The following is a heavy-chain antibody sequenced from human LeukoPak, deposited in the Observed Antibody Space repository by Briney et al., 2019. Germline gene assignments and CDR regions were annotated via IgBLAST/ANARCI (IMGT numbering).Heavy chain of an antibody. CDR3: ARELSGTTSYYFDY. CDR1: GFTFSSYE. J-gene: IGHJ4*02. D-gene: IGHD1-7*01. Sequence: PGGSLRLSCAASGFTFSSYEMNWVCQAPGKGLEWVSYISTSGNTRYYADSVKGRFTISRDNAKNSLYLQMNSLRVEDTAVYYCARELSGTTSYYFDYWGQGTLVTVSS. CDR2: ISTSGNTR. V-gene: IGHV3-48*03.